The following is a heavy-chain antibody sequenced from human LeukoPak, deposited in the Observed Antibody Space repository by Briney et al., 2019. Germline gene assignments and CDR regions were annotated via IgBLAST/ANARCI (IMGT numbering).Heavy chain of an antibody. J-gene: IGHJ6*03. Sequence: GGSLRLSCAASGFTFNNYWMHWVRQAPGKGLVWVARTNTHGTSANYADSVEGRFIISRDNANNTLYLQMSGLRDEDTGVYYALAGYYYYYMDVWGKGTTVTVSS. D-gene: IGHD6-13*01. CDR2: TNTHGTSA. CDR3: LAGYYYYYMDV. V-gene: IGHV3-74*01. CDR1: GFTFNNYW.